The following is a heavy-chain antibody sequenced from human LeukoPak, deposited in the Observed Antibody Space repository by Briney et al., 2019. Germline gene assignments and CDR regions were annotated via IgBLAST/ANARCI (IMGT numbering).Heavy chain of an antibody. CDR2: IYYSGST. CDR3: ARDISSIRHRIYYFDY. D-gene: IGHD2-15*01. Sequence: PSETLSLTCTVSGGSISSSSYYWGWIRQPPGKGLEWIGSIYYSGSTYYNPSLKSRVTISVDTSKNQFSLKLSSVTAADTAVYYCARDISSIRHRIYYFDYWGQGTLVTVSS. CDR1: GGSISSSSYY. J-gene: IGHJ4*02. V-gene: IGHV4-39*07.